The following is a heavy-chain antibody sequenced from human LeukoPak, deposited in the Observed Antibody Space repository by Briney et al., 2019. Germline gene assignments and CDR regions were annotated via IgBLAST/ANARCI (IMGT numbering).Heavy chain of an antibody. CDR2: IRSKALYGTS. J-gene: IGHJ4*02. D-gene: IGHD2-21*01. Sequence: GQSLSLSCTVSGVWFGGYSVSWVRQAPGKGLEWVGFIRSKALYGTSEYAASVEGRFTISRDDSNNLAYLQMNSLKTEDKAVYFCVRESIRDYYFDYWGQGTLVTVSS. CDR3: VRESIRDYYFDY. V-gene: IGHV3-49*04. CDR1: GVWFGGYS.